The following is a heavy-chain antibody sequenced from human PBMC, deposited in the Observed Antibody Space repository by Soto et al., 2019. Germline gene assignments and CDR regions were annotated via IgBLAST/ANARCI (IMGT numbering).Heavy chain of an antibody. Sequence: QVQLQESGPGLVKPSQTLSLTCTVSGGSISSGDYYWSWIRQPPGKGLEWIGYIYYSGSTYYNPSLKSRVTISVDTSKNQFSLKLSSVTAADTAVYYCARDLYTRAVRGVRDYYYGMDVWGQGTTVTVSS. J-gene: IGHJ6*02. CDR3: ARDLYTRAVRGVRDYYYGMDV. D-gene: IGHD3-10*01. V-gene: IGHV4-30-4*01. CDR2: IYYSGST. CDR1: GGSISSGDYY.